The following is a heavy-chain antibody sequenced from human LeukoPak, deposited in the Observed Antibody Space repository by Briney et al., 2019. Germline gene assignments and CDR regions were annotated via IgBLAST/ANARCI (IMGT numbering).Heavy chain of an antibody. CDR1: GGSISSGSYY. V-gene: IGHV4-61*02. CDR3: AREGLNMVRGVIPKEAWGWFDP. CDR2: IYTSGST. D-gene: IGHD3-10*01. Sequence: SETLSLTCTVSGGSISSGSYYWNWIRQPAGKGLEWIGRIYTSGSTNYNPSLKSRVTISVDTSKNQFSLKLSSVTAADTAVCYCAREGLNMVRGVIPKEAWGWFDPWGQGTLVTVSS. J-gene: IGHJ5*02.